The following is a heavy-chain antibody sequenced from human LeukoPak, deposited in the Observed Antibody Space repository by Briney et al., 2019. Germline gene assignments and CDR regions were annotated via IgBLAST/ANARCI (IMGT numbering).Heavy chain of an antibody. Sequence: SETLSLTCAVYGVSFSGYSWNWIRQPPGKGLEWLGEVNHSGSTNHNPSLKSRVTISVNTSKNQFSLRLSSVTAADTAVYYCAKGPYYDSSGYYVYWGQGTLVTVSS. CDR1: GVSFSGYS. D-gene: IGHD3-22*01. CDR2: VNHSGST. CDR3: AKGPYYDSSGYYVY. V-gene: IGHV4-34*01. J-gene: IGHJ4*02.